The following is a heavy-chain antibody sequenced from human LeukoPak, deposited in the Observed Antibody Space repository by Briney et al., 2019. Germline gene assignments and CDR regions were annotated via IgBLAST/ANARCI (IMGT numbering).Heavy chain of an antibody. D-gene: IGHD3-10*01. V-gene: IGHV1-2*04. CDR1: GYTFTGYY. CDR3: ARAPSGFYPYYYGVDV. Sequence: GASVKVSCKASGYTFTGYYMHWVRQAPGQGLEWMGWINPNSGDTNYAQKFQGWVSMTRDTSISTAYMELSRLRSDDTAVYYCARAPSGFYPYYYGVDVWGQGTTVTVSS. J-gene: IGHJ6*02. CDR2: INPNSGDT.